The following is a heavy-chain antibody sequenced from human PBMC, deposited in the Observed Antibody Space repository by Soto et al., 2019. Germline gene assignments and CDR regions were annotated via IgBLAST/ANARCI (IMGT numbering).Heavy chain of an antibody. CDR2: IYHSGST. J-gene: IGHJ6*02. D-gene: IGHD2-8*02. V-gene: IGHV4-30-2*01. Sequence: QLQLQESGSGLVKPSQTLSLTCAVSGGSISSGGYSWSWIRQPPGKGLEWIGYIYHSGSTYYNPSLKSRVTISVDGSKNQFSLKLSSVIAADTAVYYCARGGGVYYYYYGMDVWGQGTTVTVSS. CDR1: GGSISSGGYS. CDR3: ARGGGVYYYYYGMDV.